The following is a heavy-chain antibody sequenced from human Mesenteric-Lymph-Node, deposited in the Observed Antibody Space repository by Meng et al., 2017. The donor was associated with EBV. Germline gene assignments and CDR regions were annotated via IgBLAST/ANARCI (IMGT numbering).Heavy chain of an antibody. V-gene: IGHV4-34*01. CDR1: RVSFIGCA. CDR2: SNHIGST. Sequence: LFHPSRPPAPPCSVSRVSFIGCAGNAARQPPGKGLELIRESNHIGSTSYNPSLKSRVTMSIDTSKNQFSLKLSSVTAADTSVYYCAIGAGNYYIDYWGQGILVTVSS. J-gene: IGHJ4*02. CDR3: AIGAGNYYIDY. D-gene: IGHD1-26*01.